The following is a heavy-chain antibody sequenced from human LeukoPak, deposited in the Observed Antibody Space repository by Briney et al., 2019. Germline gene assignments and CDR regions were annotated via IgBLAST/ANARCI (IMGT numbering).Heavy chain of an antibody. CDR1: GGSISSYY. J-gene: IGHJ3*02. Sequence: SETLSLTCTVSGGSISSYYWSWIRQPAGKGLEWIGRIYTSGSTNYNPSLKSRVTMSVDTSKNQFSLKLSSVTAADTAMYYCARGWGYYDSSGYFDAFDIWGQGTMVTVSS. D-gene: IGHD3-22*01. CDR3: ARGWGYYDSSGYFDAFDI. CDR2: IYTSGST. V-gene: IGHV4-4*07.